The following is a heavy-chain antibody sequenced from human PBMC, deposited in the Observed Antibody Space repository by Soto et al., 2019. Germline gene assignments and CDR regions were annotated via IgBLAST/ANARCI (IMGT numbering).Heavy chain of an antibody. CDR1: GDSVSSRTSG. D-gene: IGHD6-19*01. CDR2: TYYRSKWYI. Sequence: SQTLSLTCVISGDSVSSRTSGWSWIRQSPSRGLEWLGRTYYRSKWYIDYAISVKSRISINPDIPKNQFSLQLTSVTPEDTAVFYCVRGGLVAGGILSWFDPWGQGTLVTVSS. V-gene: IGHV6-1*01. J-gene: IGHJ5*02. CDR3: VRGGLVAGGILSWFDP.